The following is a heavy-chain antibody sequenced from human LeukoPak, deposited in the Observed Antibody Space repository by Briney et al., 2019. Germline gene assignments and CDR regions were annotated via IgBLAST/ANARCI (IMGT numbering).Heavy chain of an antibody. CDR3: AKGGLYYYDSSGGDY. V-gene: IGHV3-30*02. J-gene: IGHJ4*02. CDR2: IRYDGSNK. CDR1: GFAFSSYG. Sequence: GGSLRLSCAASGFAFSSYGMHWVRQAPGKGLEWVAFIRYDGSNKYYADSVKGRFTTSRDNSKNTLYLQMNSLRAEDTAVYYCAKGGLYYYDSSGGDYWGQGTLVTVSS. D-gene: IGHD3-22*01.